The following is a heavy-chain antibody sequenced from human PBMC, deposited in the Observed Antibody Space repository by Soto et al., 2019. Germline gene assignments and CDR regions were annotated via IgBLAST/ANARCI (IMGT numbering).Heavy chain of an antibody. D-gene: IGHD2-15*01. CDR3: ARDLGVVLTHAWLDP. J-gene: IGHJ5*02. CDR1: GYTFTSYG. CDR2: ISAYNGNT. Sequence: ASVKVSCKASGYTFTSYGISWVRQAPGQGLEWMGWISAYNGNTNYAQKLQGRVTMTTDTSTSTAYMELRSLRSDDTAVYYCARDLGVVLTHAWLDPWGQGTMVTVSS. V-gene: IGHV1-18*01.